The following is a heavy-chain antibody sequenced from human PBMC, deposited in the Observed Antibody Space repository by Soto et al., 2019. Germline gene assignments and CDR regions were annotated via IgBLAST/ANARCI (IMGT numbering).Heavy chain of an antibody. CDR2: IRSKVNTYAT. Sequence: VQLVESGGGLVQPGGSLKLSCAASGFTFSDSAMHWVRQASGKGPEWVGRIRSKVNTYATAYAESVKGRFTISRDDSMNTAYLQMNSLKTEDTAVYYCTRRRDWTAMDPLDYWGQGTLVTVSS. J-gene: IGHJ4*02. CDR1: GFTFSDSA. V-gene: IGHV3-73*02. D-gene: IGHD5-18*01. CDR3: TRRRDWTAMDPLDY.